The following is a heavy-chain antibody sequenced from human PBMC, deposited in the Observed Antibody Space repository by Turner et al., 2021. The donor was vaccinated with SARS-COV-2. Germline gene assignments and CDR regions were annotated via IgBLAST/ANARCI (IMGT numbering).Heavy chain of an antibody. J-gene: IGHJ4*02. CDR3: ARGANGNFDY. V-gene: IGHV3-21*01. CDR1: GFTFSSYS. D-gene: IGHD1-26*01. CDR2: ISSTSNYI. Sequence: EVQLVESGGGLVKPGGSLRLSCAASGFTFSSYSMNWVRQAPGKGLEWVSSISSTSNYIFDADSVKGRFTISRDNAKNSLYLQMNSLRVEDTAVYYCARGANGNFDYWGQGALVTVSS.